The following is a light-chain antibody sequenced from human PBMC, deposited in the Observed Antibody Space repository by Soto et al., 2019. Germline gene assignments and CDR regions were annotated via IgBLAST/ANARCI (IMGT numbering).Light chain of an antibody. CDR2: LDN. V-gene: IGLV3-1*01. Sequence: SYELTQAPSVSVSPGQTASITCSGDKLGDRYAYWYQQKAGQSPVLVIYLDNKRPSGIPERFSGSNSVNTATLTISGAQAIDEADYFCQVWDSGTVIFGGGTKLTVL. J-gene: IGLJ2*01. CDR1: KLGDRY. CDR3: QVWDSGTVI.